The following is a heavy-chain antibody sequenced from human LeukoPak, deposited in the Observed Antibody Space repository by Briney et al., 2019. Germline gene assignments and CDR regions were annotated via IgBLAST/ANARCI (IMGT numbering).Heavy chain of an antibody. CDR1: GGSLSGHY. CDR3: ARDGELDYYGMDV. D-gene: IGHD6-13*01. CDR2: INHSGST. V-gene: IGHV4-34*01. Sequence: PSETLSLTCAVYGGSLSGHYWSWIRQPPGKGLEWIGEINHSGSTNYNPSLKSRVTISVDKSKNQFSLKLSSVTAADTAVYYCARDGELDYYGMDVWGQGTTVTVSS. J-gene: IGHJ6*02.